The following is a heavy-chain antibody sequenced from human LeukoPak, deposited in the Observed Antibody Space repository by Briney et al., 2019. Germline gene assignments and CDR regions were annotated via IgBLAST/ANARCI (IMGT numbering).Heavy chain of an antibody. CDR2: IYSGDTT. D-gene: IGHD6-19*01. Sequence: ETLSLTCAVSGGSLRSYYWSWTRQPPGKGLEWVSVIYSGDTTYYADSVKGRFTISRDNSKNTLNLQMNSLRVEDTAVYYCARVPSSGWPIYWGQGTLVTVSS. CDR3: ARVPSSGWPIY. J-gene: IGHJ4*02. CDR1: GGSLRSYY. V-gene: IGHV3-53*01.